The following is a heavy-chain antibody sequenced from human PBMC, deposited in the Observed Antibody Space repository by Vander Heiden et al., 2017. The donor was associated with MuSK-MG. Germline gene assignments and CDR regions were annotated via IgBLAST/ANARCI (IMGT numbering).Heavy chain of an antibody. V-gene: IGHV3-48*04. CDR3: ARDPSEYDTLTGAFGIDH. J-gene: IGHJ5*02. CDR1: VLTLSNHS. Sequence: EVRLVESGGGLVQPGGSLRLPCVPSVLTLSNHSMNWVRQAPGKGLEWIAYVKIDSIAFQYSDSVEGRFTISRDNAKNSVYLQMNNLRAEDTAVYYCARDPSEYDTLTGAFGIDHWGQGTLVTVSS. CDR2: VKIDSIAF. D-gene: IGHD3-9*01.